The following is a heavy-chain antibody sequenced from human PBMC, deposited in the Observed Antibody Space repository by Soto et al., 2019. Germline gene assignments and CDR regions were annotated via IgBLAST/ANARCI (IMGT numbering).Heavy chain of an antibody. CDR2: IIPIFGTA. CDR1: GGTFSSYA. D-gene: IGHD2-2*01. Sequence: SVKVSCKASGGTFSSYAISWVRQAPGQGLEWMGGIIPIFGTANYAQKFQGRVTITADESTSTAHMELSSLRSEDTAVYYCARPEYCSSTSCTHGYYYGMDVWGQGTTVTVSS. CDR3: ARPEYCSSTSCTHGYYYGMDV. J-gene: IGHJ6*02. V-gene: IGHV1-69*13.